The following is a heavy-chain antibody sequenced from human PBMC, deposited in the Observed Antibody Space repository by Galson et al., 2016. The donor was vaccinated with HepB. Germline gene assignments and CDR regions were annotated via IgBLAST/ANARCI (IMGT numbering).Heavy chain of an antibody. CDR1: GFIFEDHG. J-gene: IGHJ4*02. CDR3: TRNQGSGRGSCYDN. Sequence: SLRLSCAASGFIFEDHGMSWVRLVPGKGLEWVSGINWIGGSAIYADSVKGRFTISRDSAKNSLYLQMNSLRAEDTALYYCTRNQGSGRGSCYDNWGQGTLVSVSS. D-gene: IGHD2-15*01. V-gene: IGHV3-20*04. CDR2: INWIGGSA.